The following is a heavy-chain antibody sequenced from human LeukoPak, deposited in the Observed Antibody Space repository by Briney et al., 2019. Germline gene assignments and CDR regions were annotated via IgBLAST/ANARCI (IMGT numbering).Heavy chain of an antibody. CDR3: ARELYCTNGVCYRNYYYYYMDV. CDR2: INWNGGST. V-gene: IGHV3-20*04. D-gene: IGHD2-8*01. CDR1: GFTFDDYG. Sequence: GGSLRLSCAASGFTFDDYGMSWVRQAPGKGLEWVSGINWNGGSTGYADSVKGRFTISRDNAKNSLYLQMNSLRAEDTALYYCARELYCTNGVCYRNYYYYYMDVWGKGTTVTVSS. J-gene: IGHJ6*03.